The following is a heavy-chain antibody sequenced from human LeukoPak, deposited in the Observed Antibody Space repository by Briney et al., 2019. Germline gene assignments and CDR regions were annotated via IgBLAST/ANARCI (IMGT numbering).Heavy chain of an antibody. V-gene: IGHV3-30-3*01. CDR2: ISYDGSNK. D-gene: IGHD2-21*01. J-gene: IGHJ4*02. Sequence: GGSLRLSCAASGFTFSSYAMHWVRQAPGKGLEWVAVISYDGSNKYYADSVKGRFTISRDNSKNTLYLQMNSLRAEDTAVYYCARDAIPECFDYWGQGTLVTVSS. CDR3: ARDAIPECFDY. CDR1: GFTFSSYA.